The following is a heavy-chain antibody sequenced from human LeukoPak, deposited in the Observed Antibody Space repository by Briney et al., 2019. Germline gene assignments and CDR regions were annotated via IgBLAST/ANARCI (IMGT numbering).Heavy chain of an antibody. D-gene: IGHD3-10*01. CDR1: GGSISSSSYY. Sequence: SETLSLTCTVSGGSISSSSYYWGWIRQPPGKGLEWIGSIYYSGSTYYNPSLKSRVTISVDTSKNQFSLKLSSVTAADTAVYYCARGPMVRGETDYWGQGTLVTVSS. V-gene: IGHV4-39*07. CDR3: ARGPMVRGETDY. J-gene: IGHJ4*02. CDR2: IYYSGST.